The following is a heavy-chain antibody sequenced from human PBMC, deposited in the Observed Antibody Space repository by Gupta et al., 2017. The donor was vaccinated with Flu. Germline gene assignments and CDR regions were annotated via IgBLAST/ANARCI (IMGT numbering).Heavy chain of an antibody. J-gene: IGHJ4*02. V-gene: IGHV1-69*01. Sequence: QVQLVQSGAEVKKPGSSVKVSCTASGVTFRSYVINWVRQAPGQGLEWMGGIIPVFGPTNYAQKFQGRVTITADESTSTAYLELSSLRSEDTAVYYCARKGGGHCSGGTCYSFDYWGQGTLVIVSS. CDR1: GVTFRSYV. CDR3: ARKGGGHCSGGTCYSFDY. D-gene: IGHD2-15*01. CDR2: IIPVFGPT.